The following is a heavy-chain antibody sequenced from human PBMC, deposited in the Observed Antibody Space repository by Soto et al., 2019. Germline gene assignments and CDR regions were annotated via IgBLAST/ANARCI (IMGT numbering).Heavy chain of an antibody. CDR3: AKDSPIPDV. CDR2: ISYDGSNK. Sequence: PGGSLGLSCAASGFTFSSYGMHWVRQAPGKGLEWVAVISYDGSNKYYADSAKGRFTISRDNSKNTLYLQMNSLRAEDTAVYYCAKDSPIPDVWGQGTTVTVS. V-gene: IGHV3-30*18. D-gene: IGHD2-21*01. J-gene: IGHJ6*02. CDR1: GFTFSSYG.